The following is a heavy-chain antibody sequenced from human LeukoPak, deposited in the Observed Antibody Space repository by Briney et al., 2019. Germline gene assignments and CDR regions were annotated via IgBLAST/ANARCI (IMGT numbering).Heavy chain of an antibody. CDR1: GNSFINYW. Sequence: GESLKISCKGSGNSFINYWINWVRQMPGKGQEWMGRIDPSNSHTNYSPSLQGHVTMSVDKSTTTAYLQWSSLKASDTAMYYCAIFDYWGQGALVTVSS. CDR3: AIFDY. V-gene: IGHV5-10-1*01. J-gene: IGHJ4*02. CDR2: IDPSNSHT.